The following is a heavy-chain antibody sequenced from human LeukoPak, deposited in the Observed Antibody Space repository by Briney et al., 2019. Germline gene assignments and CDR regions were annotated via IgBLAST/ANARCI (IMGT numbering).Heavy chain of an antibody. CDR2: IKQDGSEK. CDR1: GFTFSSYW. D-gene: IGHD5-18*01. Sequence: GGSLRLSCAASGFTFSSYWLSWVRQAPGKGLEWVANIKQDGSEKYYVDSVKGRFTISRDNAKNSLYLQMNSLRAEDTAVYYCARARVEYSYDLFDYWGQGTLVTVSS. J-gene: IGHJ4*02. CDR3: ARARVEYSYDLFDY. V-gene: IGHV3-7*01.